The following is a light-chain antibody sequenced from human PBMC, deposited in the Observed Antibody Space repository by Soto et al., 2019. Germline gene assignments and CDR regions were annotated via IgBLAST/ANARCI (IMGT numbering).Light chain of an antibody. J-gene: IGLJ1*01. V-gene: IGLV2-14*01. CDR3: SSYTRSSNLYV. CDR2: EVS. Sequence: QSALTQPASVSGSPGQSITISCTGTSSDVGGYDYVSWYQHHPGKVPNLIISEVSTRPSGVSNRFSGSKSGNTASLTISGLQAEDAADYYCSSYTRSSNLYVLGTGTKVTVL. CDR1: SSDVGGYDY.